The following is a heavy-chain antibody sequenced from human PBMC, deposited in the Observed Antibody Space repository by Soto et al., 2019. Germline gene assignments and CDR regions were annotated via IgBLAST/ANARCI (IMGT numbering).Heavy chain of an antibody. CDR1: GGSLRGHY. J-gene: IGHJ4*02. Sequence: PSETLSLTCAVSGGSLRGHYWSWIRQSPEKGLEWIGEINHSGFTNYNPTLKSRVTISRDASKNQFSLRLSSMTAADSAVYFCARAAVKLGATLFDSWGQGTLVTVPS. CDR2: INHSGFT. CDR3: ARAAVKLGATLFDS. D-gene: IGHD1-26*01. V-gene: IGHV4-34*01.